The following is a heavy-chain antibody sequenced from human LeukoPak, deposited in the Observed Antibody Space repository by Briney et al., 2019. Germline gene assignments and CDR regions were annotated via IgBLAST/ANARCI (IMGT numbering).Heavy chain of an antibody. D-gene: IGHD3-10*01. Sequence: GGSLRLSCAASGFTVSSSYMSWVRQAPGKGLEWVSVIYSGGSTYYADSVKGRFTVSRDNSKNTLYLQMNSLRAEDTAVYYCAKDQGQYGSGTYYSIDCWGQGTLVTVSS. J-gene: IGHJ4*02. CDR2: IYSGGST. CDR1: GFTVSSSY. CDR3: AKDQGQYGSGTYYSIDC. V-gene: IGHV3-53*05.